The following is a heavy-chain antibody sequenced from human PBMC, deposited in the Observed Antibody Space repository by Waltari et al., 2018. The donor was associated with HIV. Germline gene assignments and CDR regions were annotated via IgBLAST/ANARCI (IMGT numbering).Heavy chain of an antibody. Sequence: QVQLVQSGAEVKKPGSSVKVSCKASGGTVSSSDISWVRQAPGQGLEWMGVIIPLFGEANYAQKFQGRLTITADESTSTAYMELSSLRSEDTAVYYCARVPDRSGYQRYAMDVWGQGTTVTVS. CDR1: GGTVSSSD. CDR2: IIPLFGEA. V-gene: IGHV1-69*01. CDR3: ARVPDRSGYQRYAMDV. D-gene: IGHD3-22*01. J-gene: IGHJ6*02.